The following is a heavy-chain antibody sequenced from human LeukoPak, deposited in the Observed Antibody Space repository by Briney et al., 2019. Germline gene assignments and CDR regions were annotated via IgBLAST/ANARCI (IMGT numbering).Heavy chain of an antibody. V-gene: IGHV1-69*05. CDR1: GGTFSSYA. CDR3: ASGAPGIVPAAPMDY. D-gene: IGHD2-2*01. CDR2: IIPIFGTA. Sequence: GSSVKVSCKASGGTFSSYAISWVQQAPGQGLEWMGGIIPIFGTANYAQKFQGRVTITTDESTSTAYMELSSLRSEDTAVYYCASGAPGIVPAAPMDYWGQGTLVTVS. J-gene: IGHJ4*02.